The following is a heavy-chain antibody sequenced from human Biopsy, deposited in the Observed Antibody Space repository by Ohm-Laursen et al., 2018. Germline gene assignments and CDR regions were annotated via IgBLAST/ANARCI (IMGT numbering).Heavy chain of an antibody. J-gene: IGHJ4*02. V-gene: IGHV1-2*02. CDR2: INPNSGAT. CDR1: GYIFTDYY. D-gene: IGHD3-10*01. Sequence: GASVKVSCKASGYIFTDYYIHWVRQSPGQGLEWMGWINPNSGATNSAQKFRDRVTLTRDTSISAVYIDLRRLKSDDAAIYYCARDRMTDVFGGPTRTDVFDSWGQGTPVTVSS. CDR3: ARDRMTDVFGGPTRTDVFDS.